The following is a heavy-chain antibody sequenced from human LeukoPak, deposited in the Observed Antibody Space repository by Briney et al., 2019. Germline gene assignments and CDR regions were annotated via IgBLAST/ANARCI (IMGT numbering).Heavy chain of an antibody. J-gene: IGHJ5*02. CDR1: GYTLTELS. Sequence: ASVKVSCKVSGYTLTELSMHWVRQAPGKGVEWMGGFDPEDGETIYAQKLQGRVTMTEDTSTDTAYMELSSLRSEDTAVYYCATDGLGRRWFDPWGQGTLVTVSS. V-gene: IGHV1-24*01. D-gene: IGHD7-27*01. CDR3: ATDGLGRRWFDP. CDR2: FDPEDGET.